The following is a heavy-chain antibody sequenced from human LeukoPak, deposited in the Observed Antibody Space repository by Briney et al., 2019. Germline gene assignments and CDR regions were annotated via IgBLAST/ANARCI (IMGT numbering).Heavy chain of an antibody. CDR1: GFTFSSYG. CDR2: IWYGGSNK. D-gene: IGHD1-26*01. Sequence: PGGSLRLSCAASGFTFSSYGMHWVRQAPGKGLEWVAVIWYGGSNKYYADSVKGRFTISRDNSKNTLYLQMNSLRAEDTAVYYCAKVHNSGSFPELDYWGQGTLVTVSS. J-gene: IGHJ4*02. V-gene: IGHV3-33*06. CDR3: AKVHNSGSFPELDY.